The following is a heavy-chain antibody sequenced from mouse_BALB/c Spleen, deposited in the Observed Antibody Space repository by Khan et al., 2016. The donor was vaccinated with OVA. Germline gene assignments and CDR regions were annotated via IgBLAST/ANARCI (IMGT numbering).Heavy chain of an antibody. CDR3: AIIYYGYDWFTY. Sequence: QVQLKQSGPGLVAPSQSLSITCTVSGLSLTNYGISWIRQPPGKGLEWLGVIWGDGSTHYHSALISRLSINKDQSKSPVFLKLNSLQTDDTATYYCAIIYYGYDWFTYWGQGTLVTVSA. CDR1: GLSLTNYG. D-gene: IGHD2-2*01. J-gene: IGHJ3*01. CDR2: IWGDGST. V-gene: IGHV2-3*01.